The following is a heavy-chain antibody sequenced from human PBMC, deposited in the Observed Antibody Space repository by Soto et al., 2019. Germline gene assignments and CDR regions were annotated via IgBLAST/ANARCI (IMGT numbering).Heavy chain of an antibody. D-gene: IGHD3-22*01. CDR1: VASVTSDDYF. CDR2: LYHSGST. V-gene: IGHV4-30-4*01. J-gene: IGHJ4*02. CDR3: ARDPIFYYASSGYGGSYFDY. Sequence: PSETLGVGCAFSVASVTSDDYFWSWIRQPPGKGREWIGYLYHSGSTYYNPSLKSRVSISIDTSQNQFSLKLTSLTAADTAVYYCARDPIFYYASSGYGGSYFDYWGQGSRVTVSS.